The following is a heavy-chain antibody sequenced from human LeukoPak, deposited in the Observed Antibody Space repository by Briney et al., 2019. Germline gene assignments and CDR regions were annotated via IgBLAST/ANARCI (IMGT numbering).Heavy chain of an antibody. D-gene: IGHD6-13*01. J-gene: IGHJ6*02. CDR2: IYYSGST. Sequence: KTSETLSLTCTVSGGSISSSSYYWGWIRQPPGKGLEWIGSIYYSGSTYYNPSLKSRVTISGDMSKNQFSLKLSSVTAADTAVYYCARHESGNGSWGTWEILRYYYGMDVWGQGTTVTVSS. CDR3: ARHESGNGSWGTWEILRYYYGMDV. V-gene: IGHV4-39*01. CDR1: GGSISSSSYY.